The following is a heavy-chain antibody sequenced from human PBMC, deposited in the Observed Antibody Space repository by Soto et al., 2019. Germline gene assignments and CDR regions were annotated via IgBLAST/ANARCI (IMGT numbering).Heavy chain of an antibody. CDR1: GFTFSDYG. J-gene: IGHJ4*02. V-gene: IGHV3-33*01. CDR3: AREGSVAGTSLIDS. Sequence: QVQLVESGGGVVQPGRSLRLSCAASGFTFSDYGMHWVRQAPGKGLEWVAVIWHDGSEKYYADSVKGRFNISRDNSKNTLYRQVKHLRVEDTAVYYCAREGSVAGTSLIDSWGQGALVTVSS. CDR2: IWHDGSEK. D-gene: IGHD6-19*01.